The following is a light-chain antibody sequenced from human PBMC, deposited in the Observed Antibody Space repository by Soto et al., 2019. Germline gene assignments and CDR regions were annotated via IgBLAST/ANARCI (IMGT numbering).Light chain of an antibody. CDR3: QQSYRRTLT. CDR1: QSISSY. V-gene: IGKV1-39*01. J-gene: IGKJ5*01. Sequence: DIQMTQSPSSLSASVGDRVTITCRASQSISSYLNWYQQKPGKAPKLLIYAASSLQSGVPSRFSGSGSGTDFTLTISSLQPEDFATYYCQQSYRRTLTFGQGTRLEIK. CDR2: AAS.